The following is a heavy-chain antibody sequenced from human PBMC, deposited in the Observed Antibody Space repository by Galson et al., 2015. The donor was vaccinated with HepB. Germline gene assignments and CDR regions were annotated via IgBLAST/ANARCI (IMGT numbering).Heavy chain of an antibody. D-gene: IGHD5-24*01. J-gene: IGHJ4*02. CDR2: IRSKAYGGTT. Sequence: SLRLSCAASGFTFGDYAMSWFRQAPGKGLEWVGFIRSKAYGGTTEYAASVKGRFTISRDDSKSIAYLQMNSLKTEDTAVYYCTRGRATQTATITGGRYWGQGTLVTVSS. V-gene: IGHV3-49*03. CDR3: TRGRATQTATITGGRY. CDR1: GFTFGDYA.